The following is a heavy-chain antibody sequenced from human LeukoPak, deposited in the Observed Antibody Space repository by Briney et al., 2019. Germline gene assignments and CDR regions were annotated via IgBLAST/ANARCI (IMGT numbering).Heavy chain of an antibody. CDR2: INHSGST. CDR1: GGSFSGYY. Sequence: SETLSLTCAVYGGSFSGYYWSWIRQPPGKGLEWIGEINHSGSTNYNPSLKSRVTISVDMSENQFSLKLSSVTAAGTAVYYCARGHGTRTYYYGSGSYLGPLDAFDIWGQGTMVTVSS. J-gene: IGHJ3*02. D-gene: IGHD3-10*01. CDR3: ARGHGTRTYYYGSGSYLGPLDAFDI. V-gene: IGHV4-34*01.